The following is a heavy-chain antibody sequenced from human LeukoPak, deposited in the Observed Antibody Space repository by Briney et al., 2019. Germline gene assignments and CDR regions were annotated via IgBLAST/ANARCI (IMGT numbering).Heavy chain of an antibody. CDR3: AKSSSRQTYYYDSSGYFPFDY. CDR2: ISGSGGST. D-gene: IGHD3-22*01. V-gene: IGHV3-23*01. CDR1: GFTFSSYA. Sequence: AGGSLRLSCAASGFTFSSYAMSWVRQAPGKGLEWVSAISGSGGSTYYADSVKGRFTISRDNSKNTLYLQMNSLRAEDTAVYYCAKSSSRQTYYYDSSGYFPFDYWGQGTLVTVSS. J-gene: IGHJ4*02.